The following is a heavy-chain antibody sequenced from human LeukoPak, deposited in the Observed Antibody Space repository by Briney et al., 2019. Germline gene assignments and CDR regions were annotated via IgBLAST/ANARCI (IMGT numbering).Heavy chain of an antibody. CDR1: GFTFSSYS. V-gene: IGHV3-21*01. J-gene: IGHJ4*02. Sequence: PGGSLRLSCAASGFTFSSYSMTWVRQAPGKGLEWVSSISSSSSYIYYADSVKGRFTISRDNAKNSLYLQMNSLRAEDTAVYYCARDLPDIVVVPAAADEYYFDYWGQGTLVTVSS. CDR2: ISSSSSYI. CDR3: ARDLPDIVVVPAAADEYYFDY. D-gene: IGHD2-2*01.